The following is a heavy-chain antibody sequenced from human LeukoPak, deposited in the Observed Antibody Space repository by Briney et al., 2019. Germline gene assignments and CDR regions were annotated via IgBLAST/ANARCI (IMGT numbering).Heavy chain of an antibody. Sequence: SETLSLTCTVSGHSISSGYYWGWIRQPPGEGLEWIGIIYHSGSTYFNPSLKNRVTMSVDTSKNQFSLKLSSVTAADTAIYYCARDSIAAVVDYWGQGTLVTVSS. CDR1: GHSISSGYY. D-gene: IGHD6-13*01. CDR3: ARDSIAAVVDY. CDR2: IYHSGST. J-gene: IGHJ4*02. V-gene: IGHV4-38-2*02.